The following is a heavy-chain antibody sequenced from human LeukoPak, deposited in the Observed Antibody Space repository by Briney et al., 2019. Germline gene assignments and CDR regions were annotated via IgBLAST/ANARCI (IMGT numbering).Heavy chain of an antibody. CDR1: GFIFSSYS. CDR3: ARDAGYSSAWSHWYFDL. CDR2: FSSSSNTI. Sequence: GGSLRLSCAGSGFIFSSYSMNWGRQAPGKGLEWVSYFSSSSNTIYYTDSVKGRFTISRDNAKNSLYLQMNSLRDEDTAVYYCARDAGYSSAWSHWYFDLWGRGTLVTVSS. J-gene: IGHJ2*01. V-gene: IGHV3-48*02. D-gene: IGHD6-19*01.